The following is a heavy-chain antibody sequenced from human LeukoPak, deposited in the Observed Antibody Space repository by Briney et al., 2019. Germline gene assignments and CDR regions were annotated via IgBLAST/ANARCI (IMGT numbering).Heavy chain of an antibody. CDR3: ARVSSWYRYFDY. CDR1: GGSISSNKW. J-gene: IGHJ4*02. Sequence: SETLSLTCAVSGGSISSNKWWRWVRQPPGKGLEWIGEIYHTGSSNYNPSLKSRVTMSVDKSKNQFSVKLSSVTAADTAVYYCARVSSWYRYFDYWGQGTLVTVSS. D-gene: IGHD6-13*01. V-gene: IGHV4-4*02. CDR2: IYHTGSS.